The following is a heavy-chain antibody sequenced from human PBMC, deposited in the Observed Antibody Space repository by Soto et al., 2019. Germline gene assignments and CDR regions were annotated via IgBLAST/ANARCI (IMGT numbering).Heavy chain of an antibody. D-gene: IGHD1-26*01. CDR1: GFTFNNYW. CDR2: INGDGTTT. J-gene: IGHJ5*02. Sequence: GGSLRLSCAASGFTFNNYWMHWVRQAPGKGLVWVSRINGDGTTTTYADSVKGRFTISRDNAKNTLYLQMNSLRAEDTAVYYCATLATGSYNWFDPWGQGTRVTVSS. CDR3: ATLATGSYNWFDP. V-gene: IGHV3-74*01.